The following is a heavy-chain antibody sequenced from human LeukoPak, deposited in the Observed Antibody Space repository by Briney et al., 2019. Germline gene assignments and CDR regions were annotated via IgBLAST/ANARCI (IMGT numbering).Heavy chain of an antibody. CDR2: MNPNSGNT. V-gene: IGHV1-8*01. CDR1: GYTFTSYD. CDR3: ARGPGYCSSTSCYGAFDI. D-gene: IGHD2-2*01. J-gene: IGHJ3*02. Sequence: ASVKVSCKASGYTFTSYDINWVRQATGQGLEWMGWMNPNSGNTGYAQKFQGRVTMTRNTSISTAYMELSSLRSEDTAVYYCARGPGYCSSTSCYGAFDIWGQGTMVTVSS.